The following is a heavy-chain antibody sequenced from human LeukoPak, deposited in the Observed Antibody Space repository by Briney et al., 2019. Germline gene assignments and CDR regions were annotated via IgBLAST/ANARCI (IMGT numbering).Heavy chain of an antibody. Sequence: GESLKISCKGSGYSFTSYWIGWVRQMPGKGLEWMGIIYPGDSGTRYSPSFQDQVTISADKSISTAYLQWSSLKASDTAMYYCARRSMTTVTPFDYWGQGTLVTVSS. D-gene: IGHD4-11*01. CDR1: GYSFTSYW. CDR3: ARRSMTTVTPFDY. J-gene: IGHJ4*02. CDR2: IYPGDSGT. V-gene: IGHV5-51*01.